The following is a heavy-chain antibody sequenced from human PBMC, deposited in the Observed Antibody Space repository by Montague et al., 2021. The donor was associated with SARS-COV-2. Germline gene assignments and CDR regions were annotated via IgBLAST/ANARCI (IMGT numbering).Heavy chain of an antibody. CDR2: LSSSGGT. J-gene: IGHJ4*02. CDR1: GESIDRDTYY. V-gene: IGHV4-39*02. Sequence: SETLSLTCIVSGESIDRDTYYWGWIRQSPGKGLEWIGSLSSSGGTYYNPSLRSRVTISMDTPKNHFSLKMNSVTATDTAVYFCARPGSVSGWFYFDDWGQGTLVSVSS. D-gene: IGHD6-19*01. CDR3: ARPGSVSGWFYFDD.